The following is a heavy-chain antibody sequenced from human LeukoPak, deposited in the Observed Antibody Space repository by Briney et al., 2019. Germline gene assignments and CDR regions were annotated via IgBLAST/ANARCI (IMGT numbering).Heavy chain of an antibody. J-gene: IGHJ4*02. V-gene: IGHV1-69*04. CDR1: GGTFSSYA. Sequence: GASVKVSCKASGGTFSSYAISWVRQAPGQGLEWMGRIIPILGIANYAQKFQGRVTITADKSTSTAYMELSSLRSEDTAVYYCARGTFTFGGVIAMEFFDYWGQGTLVTVSS. D-gene: IGHD3-16*02. CDR3: ARGTFTFGGVIAMEFFDY. CDR2: IIPILGIA.